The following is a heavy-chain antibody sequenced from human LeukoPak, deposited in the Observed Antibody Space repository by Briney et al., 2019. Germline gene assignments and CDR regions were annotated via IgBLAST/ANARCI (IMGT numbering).Heavy chain of an antibody. CDR1: GDSVSSNSAA. Sequence: SQTLSLTCAISGDSVSSNSAAWNWIRQSPSRGLEWLGRTYYRSKWYNDYAVSVKSRITINPDTSKNQFSLQLNSVTPEDTAVYYCAREGLFLAVALYFGMDVWGQGTTVTVPS. CDR2: TYYRSKWYN. CDR3: AREGLFLAVALYFGMDV. J-gene: IGHJ6*02. D-gene: IGHD6-19*01. V-gene: IGHV6-1*01.